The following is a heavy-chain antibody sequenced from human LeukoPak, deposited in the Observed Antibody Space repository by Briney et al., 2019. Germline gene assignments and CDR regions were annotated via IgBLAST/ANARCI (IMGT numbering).Heavy chain of an antibody. J-gene: IGHJ4*02. V-gene: IGHV4-34*01. CDR1: GGSFSGYY. Sequence: SETLSLTCAVYGGSFSGYYWSWIRQPPGKGLEWIGEINHSGSTNYNPSLKSRVTISVDTSKNQFSLKLSSVTAADTAVYYCASLKKWQWLDEFDYWGQGTLVTVSS. CDR3: ASLKKWQWLDEFDY. CDR2: INHSGST. D-gene: IGHD6-19*01.